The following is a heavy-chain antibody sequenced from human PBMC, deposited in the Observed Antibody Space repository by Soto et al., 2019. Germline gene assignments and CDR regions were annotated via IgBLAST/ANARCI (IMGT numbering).Heavy chain of an antibody. J-gene: IGHJ2*01. V-gene: IGHV3-23*01. Sequence: DVQLLESGGGLVQPGGSLRLSCAASGFTFRSYAMSWVRQAPGKGLEWVSGISGSGLSSHYEDSVKGRYTVSTDNPKTTLYLQMNSLRAEDTAVYNWAKGPVGPVWYFDLWGRGTLVTVSS. CDR1: GFTFRSYA. CDR3: AKGPVGPVWYFDL. CDR2: ISGSGLSS.